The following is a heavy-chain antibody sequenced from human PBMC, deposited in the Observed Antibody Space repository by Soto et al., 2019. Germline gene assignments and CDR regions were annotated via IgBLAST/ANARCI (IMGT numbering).Heavy chain of an antibody. J-gene: IGHJ4*02. V-gene: IGHV3-74*01. CDR3: ARRGAVAGLHY. D-gene: IGHD6-19*01. CDR2: INSDGSST. CDR1: GFTFSSYW. Sequence: EVQLVESGGGLVQPGGSLRVSCAASGFTFSSYWMHWVRQAPGKGLVWAPRINSDGSSTSYADSVKGRFTISRDNAKNTLYLQMNSLRAEDTAIYYCARRGAVAGLHYWGQGTLVTVSS.